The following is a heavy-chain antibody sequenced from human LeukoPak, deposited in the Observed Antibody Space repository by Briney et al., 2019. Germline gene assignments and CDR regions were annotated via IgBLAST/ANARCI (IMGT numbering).Heavy chain of an antibody. CDR3: ARGRMAVAGSYGY. CDR1: GITFGSYW. V-gene: IGHV3-7*05. CDR2: IKPDGSEK. Sequence: PGGSLRLSCAASGITFGSYWMTWFRQAPGKGLKCVANIKPDGSEKHYVDSVEGRFTISRDNAKNSLFLQMNSLRAEDTAVYYCARGRMAVAGSYGYWGQGTLVTVSS. J-gene: IGHJ4*02. D-gene: IGHD6-19*01.